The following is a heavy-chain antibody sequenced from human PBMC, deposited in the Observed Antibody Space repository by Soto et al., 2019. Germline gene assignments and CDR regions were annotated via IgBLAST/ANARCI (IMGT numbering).Heavy chain of an antibody. CDR2: ISAYNGNT. D-gene: IGHD3-10*01. CDR3: ARDTSITMVRGVSPWFDP. V-gene: IGHV1-18*01. Sequence: ASVKVSCKASGYTFTSYGISWVRQAPGQGLEWMGWISAYNGNTNYAQKLQGRVTMTTDTSTSTAYMELRSLRSDDTAVYYCARDTSITMVRGVSPWFDPWGQGTLVTVSS. CDR1: GYTFTSYG. J-gene: IGHJ5*02.